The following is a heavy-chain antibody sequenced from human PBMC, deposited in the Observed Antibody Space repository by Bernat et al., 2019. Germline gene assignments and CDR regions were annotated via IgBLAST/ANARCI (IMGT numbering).Heavy chain of an antibody. CDR3: AKDLSWNQVDY. V-gene: IGHV3-74*01. J-gene: IGHJ4*02. CDR2: INTDGTTI. D-gene: IGHD1-1*01. CDR1: GFTFSSNW. Sequence: EVQLVESGGGLVQPGGSLRLSCAASGFTFSSNWMHWVRQAPGKGLVWVSRINTDGTTINYADSVKGRFTISRDNAKSTLYLQMNSLRAEDTAVYYCAKDLSWNQVDYWGQGALVTVSS.